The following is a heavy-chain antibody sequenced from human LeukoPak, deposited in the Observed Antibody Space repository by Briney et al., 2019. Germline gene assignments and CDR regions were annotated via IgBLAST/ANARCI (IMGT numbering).Heavy chain of an antibody. CDR1: GGSFSGYY. D-gene: IGHD3-10*01. CDR2: INHSGST. V-gene: IGHV4-34*01. CDR3: ARDRAMVRGVIAMIDAFDI. Sequence: SETLSLTCAVYGGSFSGYYWSWIRQPPGKGLEWIGEINHSGSTNYNPSLKSRVTISVDTSKNQFSLKLSSVTAADTAVYYCARDRAMVRGVIAMIDAFDIWGQGTMVTVSS. J-gene: IGHJ3*02.